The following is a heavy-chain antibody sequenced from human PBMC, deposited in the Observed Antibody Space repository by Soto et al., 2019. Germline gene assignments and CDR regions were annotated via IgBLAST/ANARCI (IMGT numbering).Heavy chain of an antibody. CDR1: GYTFTSYD. V-gene: IGHV1-8*01. CDR3: ARGVVVVAADYFGY. CDR2: MNPNSGNT. J-gene: IGHJ4*02. D-gene: IGHD2-15*01. Sequence: ASVKVSCKASGYTFTSYDINWVRQATGQGLEWMGWMNPNSGNTGYAQKFQGRVTMTRNTSISTAYMELSSLRSEDTAVYYCARGVVVVAADYFGYWGQGTLVTVSS.